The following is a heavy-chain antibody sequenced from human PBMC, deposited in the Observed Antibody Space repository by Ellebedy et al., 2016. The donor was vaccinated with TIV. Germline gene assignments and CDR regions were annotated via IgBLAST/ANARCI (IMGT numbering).Heavy chain of an antibody. CDR1: GYTFTSYA. D-gene: IGHD3-16*01. CDR2: NNAGNGNT. CDR3: ARDSLMVSFGGVPDY. J-gene: IGHJ4*02. V-gene: IGHV1-3*01. Sequence: AASVKVSCKASGYTFTSYAMHWVRQAPGQRLEWMGWNNAGNGNTKYSQKFLGRVTLARDTSASTAYMVLSSLTSENTAVYYCARDSLMVSFGGVPDYWGQGTLVTVSS.